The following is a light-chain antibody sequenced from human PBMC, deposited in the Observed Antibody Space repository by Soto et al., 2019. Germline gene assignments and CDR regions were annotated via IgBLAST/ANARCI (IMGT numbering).Light chain of an antibody. V-gene: IGLV1-44*01. CDR1: SSNIGSNT. CDR3: AAWDDSLNGVV. J-gene: IGLJ2*01. Sequence: QSVLTQPPSASGTPGQRVTISCSGSSSNIGSNTVNWYQQFPGTAPKLLIYTNNQRPSGVPDRLSGSKSGTSASLAISGLQSEDEADDYCAAWDDSLNGVVFGGGTKLTVL. CDR2: TNN.